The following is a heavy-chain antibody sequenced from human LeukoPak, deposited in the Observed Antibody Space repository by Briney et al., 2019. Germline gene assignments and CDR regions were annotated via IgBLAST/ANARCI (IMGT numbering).Heavy chain of an antibody. Sequence: PGGSLRLSCEASGFTFSNYWMSWVRQAPGKGLQWVANIKYDGSEKYYVDSVKGRITISRDNTKNSLYLQINSLRADDTALYYCAKTGDYFDSTDYYRPDAFDIWGQGTMVTVSS. V-gene: IGHV3-7*03. CDR2: IKYDGSEK. CDR1: GFTFSNYW. D-gene: IGHD3-22*01. J-gene: IGHJ3*02. CDR3: AKTGDYFDSTDYYRPDAFDI.